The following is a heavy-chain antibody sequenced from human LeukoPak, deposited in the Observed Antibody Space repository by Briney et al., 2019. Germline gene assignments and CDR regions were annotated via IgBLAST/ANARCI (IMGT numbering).Heavy chain of an antibody. CDR1: GFTFSSYG. V-gene: IGHV3-33*08. CDR2: IWYDGSNK. D-gene: IGHD3-22*01. Sequence: GGSLRLSCAASGFTFSSYGMPWVRQAPGKGLEWVAVIWYDGSNKYYADSVKGRFTISRDNSKNTLYLQMNSLRAEDTAVYYCARGAFNYYDSSGSFDYWGQGTLVTVSS. J-gene: IGHJ4*02. CDR3: ARGAFNYYDSSGSFDY.